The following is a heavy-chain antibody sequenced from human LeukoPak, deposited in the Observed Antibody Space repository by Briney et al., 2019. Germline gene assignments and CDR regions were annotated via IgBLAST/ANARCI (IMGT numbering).Heavy chain of an antibody. J-gene: IGHJ4*02. Sequence: SETLSLTCTVSGGSISSYYWSWTRQHPGKGLEWIGYIYYSGSTNYNPSLKSRVTISVDTSKNQFSLKLSSVTAADTAVYYCARVGATTVDYFDYWGQGTLVTVSS. CDR1: GGSISSYY. V-gene: IGHV4-59*08. CDR3: ARVGATTVDYFDY. CDR2: IYYSGST. D-gene: IGHD1-26*01.